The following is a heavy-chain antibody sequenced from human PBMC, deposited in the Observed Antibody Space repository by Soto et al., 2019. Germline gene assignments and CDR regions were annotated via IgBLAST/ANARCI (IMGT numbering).Heavy chain of an antibody. CDR2: ISYEERTK. D-gene: IGHD1-1*01. CDR1: GFVFSDYA. J-gene: IGHJ4*02. Sequence: GGSLRLSXAASGFVFSDYAMHWVRQAPGKGLEWVAVISYEERTKYYRDSVKGRFTISRDNSKNTLFMQMNSLRDEDTSVYYCARSRQSAGTTWVVDHWGQGTLVTVSS. V-gene: IGHV3-30*04. CDR3: ARSRQSAGTTWVVDH.